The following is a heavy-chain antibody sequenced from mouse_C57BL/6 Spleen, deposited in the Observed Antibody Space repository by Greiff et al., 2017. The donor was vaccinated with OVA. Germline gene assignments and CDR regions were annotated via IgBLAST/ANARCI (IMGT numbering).Heavy chain of an antibody. CDR1: GYAFSSYW. CDR3: ARDALYDY. CDR2: IYPGDGDT. V-gene: IGHV1-80*01. Sequence: VKLMESGAELVKPGASVKISCKASGYAFSSYWMNWVKQRPGKGLEWIGQIYPGDGDTNYNGKFKGKATLTADKSSSTAYMQLSSLTSEDSAVYFCARDALYDYWGQGTLVTVSA. J-gene: IGHJ3*01. D-gene: IGHD2-3*01.